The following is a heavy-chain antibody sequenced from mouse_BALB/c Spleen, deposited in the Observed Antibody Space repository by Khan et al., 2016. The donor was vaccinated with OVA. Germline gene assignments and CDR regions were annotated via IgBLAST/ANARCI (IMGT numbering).Heavy chain of an antibody. V-gene: IGHV2-2*02. CDR3: ARKAIYYGNPGTMDY. D-gene: IGHD2-1*01. CDR2: IWSGGST. Sequence: QVQLQQSGPGLVQPSQSLSITCTVSGFSLTSYGVHWVRQSPGKGLEWLGVIWSGGSTDYNAAFISRLSISKDNSKSQVFFKMNSLQANDTAIYYCARKAIYYGNPGTMDYWGQGTSVIVSS. J-gene: IGHJ4*01. CDR1: GFSLTSYG.